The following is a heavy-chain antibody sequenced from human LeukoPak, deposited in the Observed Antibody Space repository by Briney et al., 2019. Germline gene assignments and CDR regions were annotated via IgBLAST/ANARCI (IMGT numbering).Heavy chain of an antibody. D-gene: IGHD3-3*01. Sequence: SETLSLTCTVSGGSISSSSYYWGWIRQPPGKGLEWIGSIYYSGSTYYNPSLKSRVTISVDTSKNQFSLKLSSVTAADTAVYYCASIRFLEWLSVGYFDYWGQGTLVTVSS. CDR3: ASIRFLEWLSVGYFDY. CDR2: IYYSGST. V-gene: IGHV4-39*07. CDR1: GGSISSSSYY. J-gene: IGHJ4*02.